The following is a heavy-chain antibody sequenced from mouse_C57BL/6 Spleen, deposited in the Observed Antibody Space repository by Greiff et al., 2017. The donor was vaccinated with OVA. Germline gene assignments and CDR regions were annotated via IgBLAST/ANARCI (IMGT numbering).Heavy chain of an antibody. J-gene: IGHJ1*03. Sequence: QVQLQQPGAELVKPGASVKLSCKASGYTFTSYWMHWVKQRPGQGLAWIGMIHPNSGSTNYNEKFKSKATLTVDKSASTAYMQLSSLTSEDSAVYYCARCPYDYDGLWYFDVWGTGTTVTVSS. V-gene: IGHV1-64*01. CDR3: ARCPYDYDGLWYFDV. D-gene: IGHD2-4*01. CDR1: GYTFTSYW. CDR2: IHPNSGST.